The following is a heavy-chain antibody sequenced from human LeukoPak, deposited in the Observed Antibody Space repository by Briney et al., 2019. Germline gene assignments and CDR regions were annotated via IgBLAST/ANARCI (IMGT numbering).Heavy chain of an antibody. CDR2: MSQSGST. Sequence: SETLSLTCTVSGYSISSGYYWTWIRQPPGKGLEWIGYMSQSGSTYYNPSLKSRVTISVDTSKSQFSLKLTSVTAADTAVYYCARDWSGPYYFDYWGQGTLVTVSS. CDR1: GYSISSGYY. V-gene: IGHV4-38-2*02. D-gene: IGHD3-3*01. J-gene: IGHJ4*01. CDR3: ARDWSGPYYFDY.